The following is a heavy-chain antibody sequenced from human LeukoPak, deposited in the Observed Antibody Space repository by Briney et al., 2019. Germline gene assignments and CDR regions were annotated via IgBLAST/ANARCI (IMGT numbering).Heavy chain of an antibody. CDR1: GFTFSSYS. Sequence: GGSLRLSCAASGFTFSSYSMTWVRQAPGKGLEWVSSISSSSSYIYYADSVKGRFTISRDNAKNSLYLQMNSLRAEDTAMYYCARVLRYFDKIDYWGQGTLVTVSS. D-gene: IGHD3-9*01. CDR2: ISSSSSYI. CDR3: ARVLRYFDKIDY. V-gene: IGHV3-21*01. J-gene: IGHJ4*02.